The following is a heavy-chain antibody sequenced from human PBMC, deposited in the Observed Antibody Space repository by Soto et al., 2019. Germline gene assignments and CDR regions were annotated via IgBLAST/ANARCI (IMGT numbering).Heavy chain of an antibody. V-gene: IGHV3-30-3*01. CDR1: GFTFSSYA. Sequence: GGSLRLSCAASGFTFSSYAMHWVRQAPGKGLEWVAVISYDGSNKYYADSVKGRFTISRDNSKNTLYLQMNSLRAEDTAVYYCARDGGYCISTSCPQFNWFDPWGQGTLVTVSS. D-gene: IGHD2-2*01. J-gene: IGHJ5*02. CDR3: ARDGGYCISTSCPQFNWFDP. CDR2: ISYDGSNK.